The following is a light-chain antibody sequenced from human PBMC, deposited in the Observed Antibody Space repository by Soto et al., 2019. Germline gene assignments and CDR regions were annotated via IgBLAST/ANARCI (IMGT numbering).Light chain of an antibody. CDR3: QQYNNWPPWT. Sequence: EVVMTQSPATLSVSPGERVTFSCRASQSVTTNLAWYQHKPGQSPRLLISDASTGASGIPPRFSGSGSGTEFTLTIDRLQSADFAVYYCQQYNNWPPWTFGQGTKVDI. J-gene: IGKJ1*01. CDR2: DAS. V-gene: IGKV3-15*01. CDR1: QSVTTN.